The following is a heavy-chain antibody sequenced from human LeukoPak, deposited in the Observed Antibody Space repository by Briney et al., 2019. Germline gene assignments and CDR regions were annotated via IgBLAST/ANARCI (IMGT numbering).Heavy chain of an antibody. CDR1: GGSISSYY. CDR3: RGGPVRLLFNY. CDR2: IYYSGST. D-gene: IGHD4-11*01. V-gene: IGHV4-59*01. J-gene: IGHJ4*02. Sequence: PSETLSLTCTVSGGSISSYYWSWIRQPPGKGLEWIGYIYYSGSTNYNPSLKSRVTISVDTSKNQFSLKLSSVTAADTAVYYCRGGPVRLLFNYLGQGTLVTVSS.